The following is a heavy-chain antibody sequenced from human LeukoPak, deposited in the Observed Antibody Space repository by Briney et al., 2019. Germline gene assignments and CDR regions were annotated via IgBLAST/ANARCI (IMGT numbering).Heavy chain of an antibody. J-gene: IGHJ4*02. D-gene: IGHD1-26*01. CDR2: ISGDDYDT. Sequence: PGGSLRLSCAAPGFTFDDYAMHWVRQAPGKGPEWVSLISGDDYDTYYADSVKGRFTVSRDNSKNSLYLQMNSLRTEDTALYYCARGGGGRYLVYWGQGTLVTVSS. CDR1: GFTFDDYA. CDR3: ARGGGGRYLVY. V-gene: IGHV3-43*02.